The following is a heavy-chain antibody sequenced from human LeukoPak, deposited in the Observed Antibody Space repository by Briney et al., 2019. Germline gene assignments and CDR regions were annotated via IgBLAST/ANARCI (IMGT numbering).Heavy chain of an antibody. CDR3: AKAWDRYTGDRMGFDY. V-gene: IGHV3-23*01. CDR2: ISGSGGST. D-gene: IGHD1-26*01. CDR1: GFTFSSYD. J-gene: IGHJ4*02. Sequence: GGSLRLSCAASGFTFSSYDMSWVRQAPGKGLEWVSAISGSGGSTYYADSVKGRFTISRDISKNTLYLQMNSLRAEDTAVYYCAKAWDRYTGDRMGFDYWGQGTLVTVSS.